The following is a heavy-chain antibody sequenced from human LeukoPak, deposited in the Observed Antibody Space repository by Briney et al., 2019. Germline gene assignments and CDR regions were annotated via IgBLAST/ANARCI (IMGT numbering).Heavy chain of an antibody. J-gene: IGHJ6*02. V-gene: IGHV1-69*04. CDR1: GGTFSSYA. CDR2: IIPILGIA. Sequence: ASVKVSCKASGGTFSSYAISWVRQAPGQGLEWMGRIIPILGIANYAQKFQGRVTITADKSTSTAYMELSSLRSEDTAVYYCARGGTITGTTRNYYYYGMDVWGQGTTVTVSS. CDR3: ARGGTITGTTRNYYYYGMDV. D-gene: IGHD1-7*01.